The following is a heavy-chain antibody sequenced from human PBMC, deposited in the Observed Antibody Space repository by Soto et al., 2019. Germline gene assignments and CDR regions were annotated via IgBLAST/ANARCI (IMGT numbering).Heavy chain of an antibody. J-gene: IGHJ6*01. CDR2: TDYRSNWYN. D-gene: IGHD3-3*01. CDR3: ARDLCITIFRVVRYGMAV. Sequence: SQTLSLTCAISGDSVSSNRAAWDWIRESPSRGLEWLGRTDYRSNWYNDYAVSVKSRITINPDTSKNQFSLQLNSVTPEDTAVYYCARDLCITIFRVVRYGMAVWGPGTTVTLSS. V-gene: IGHV6-1*01. CDR1: GDSVSSNRAA.